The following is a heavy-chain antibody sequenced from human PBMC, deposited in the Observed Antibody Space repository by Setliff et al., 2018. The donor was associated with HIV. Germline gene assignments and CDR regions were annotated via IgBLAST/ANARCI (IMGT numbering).Heavy chain of an antibody. CDR3: ATSPGTYSDSSASYFDY. CDR1: GYTFPHAW. D-gene: IGHD6-6*01. V-gene: IGHV5-51*01. CDR2: IYPSDSDT. J-gene: IGHJ4*02. Sequence: GESLKISCKGSGYTFPHAWIGWVRQMPGKGLEWMGIIYPSDSDTRYSRSFQGQVTISVDQSITTAYLQWSSLKASDTAMYYCATSPGTYSDSSASYFDYWGQGTLVTVSS.